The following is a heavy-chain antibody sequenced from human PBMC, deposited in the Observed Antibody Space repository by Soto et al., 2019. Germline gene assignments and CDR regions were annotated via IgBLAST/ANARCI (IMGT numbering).Heavy chain of an antibody. CDR3: ARGCGQTTVTTRGGGNWFDP. CDR2: IYYSGST. Sequence: QVQLQESGPGLVKPSQTLSLTCTVSGGSISSGGYYWSWIRQHPGKGLEWIGYIYYSGSTYYNPSLKSRVTISVDTSKNQFSLKLSSVTAADTAVYYCARGCGQTTVTTRGGGNWFDPWGQGTLVTVSS. CDR1: GGSISSGGYY. J-gene: IGHJ5*02. V-gene: IGHV4-31*03. D-gene: IGHD4-17*01.